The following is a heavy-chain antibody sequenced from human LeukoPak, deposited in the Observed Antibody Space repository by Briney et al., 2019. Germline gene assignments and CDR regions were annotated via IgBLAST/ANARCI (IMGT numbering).Heavy chain of an antibody. CDR3: AGSYSYYYYMDV. D-gene: IGHD3-10*01. J-gene: IGHJ6*03. CDR1: GGTFISYA. V-gene: IGHV1-69*05. Sequence: ASVKVSCKASGGTFISYAISWVRQAPGQGLEWMGGIIPIFGTANYAQKFQGRVTITTDESTSTAYMELSSLRSEDTAVYYCAGSYSYYYYMDVWGKGTTVTVSS. CDR2: IIPIFGTA.